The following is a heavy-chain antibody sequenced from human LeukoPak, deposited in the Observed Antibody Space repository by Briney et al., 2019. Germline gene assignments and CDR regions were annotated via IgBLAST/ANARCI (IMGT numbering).Heavy chain of an antibody. CDR2: ISSSSTYI. J-gene: IGHJ4*02. V-gene: IGHV3-21*01. CDR3: ARDKSYSAVAGTSPLY. Sequence: GGSLRLSCAASGFTFRTYSMTWVRQAPGKGLEWVSSISSSSTYIYYTDSVKGRFTISRDDAKNSLYLQMDSLRADDTAIYYCARDKSYSAVAGTSPLYWGQETLVTVSS. D-gene: IGHD6-19*01. CDR1: GFTFRTYS.